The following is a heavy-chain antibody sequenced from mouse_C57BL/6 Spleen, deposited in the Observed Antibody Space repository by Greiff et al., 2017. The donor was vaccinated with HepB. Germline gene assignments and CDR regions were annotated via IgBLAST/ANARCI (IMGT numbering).Heavy chain of an antibody. CDR2: IDPETGGT. V-gene: IGHV1-15*01. J-gene: IGHJ4*01. Sequence: VHLVESGAELVRPGASVTLSCKASGYTFTDYEMHWVKQTPVHGLEWIGAIDPETGGTAYNQKFKGKAILTADKSSSTAYMELRSLTSEDSAVYYCTRGVLRRSMDYWGQGTSVTVSS. CDR1: GYTFTDYE. D-gene: IGHD1-2*01. CDR3: TRGVLRRSMDY.